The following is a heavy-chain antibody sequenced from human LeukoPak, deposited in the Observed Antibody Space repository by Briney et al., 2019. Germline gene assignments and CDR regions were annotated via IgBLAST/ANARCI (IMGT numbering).Heavy chain of an antibody. D-gene: IGHD2-15*01. CDR1: GFTFSYDT. V-gene: IGHV3-30*04. Sequence: GGSLRLSCAASGFTFSYDTMHWLRQAPGKGLEWVAVISYDGSNKYYADSVKGRFTISRDNSKNTLYLQMNSLRAEDTAVYYCAKDHIVVVVAATPMIDYWGQGTLVTVSS. CDR2: ISYDGSNK. CDR3: AKDHIVVVVAATPMIDY. J-gene: IGHJ4*02.